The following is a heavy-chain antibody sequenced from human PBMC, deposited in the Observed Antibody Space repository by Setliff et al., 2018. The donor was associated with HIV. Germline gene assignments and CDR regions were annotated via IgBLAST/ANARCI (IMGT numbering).Heavy chain of an antibody. Sequence: TSETLSLTCTVSGDSIINGGYYWNWIRQRPGKGLEWVGNIYSTGSAYYSPSLKSRATISVDTSKNQFSLRLNSVTAADTAVFYCARGGGQLWLPFDHWGQGALVTSPQ. V-gene: IGHV4-31*03. J-gene: IGHJ4*02. D-gene: IGHD5-18*01. CDR2: IYSTGSA. CDR3: ARGGGQLWLPFDH. CDR1: GDSIINGGYY.